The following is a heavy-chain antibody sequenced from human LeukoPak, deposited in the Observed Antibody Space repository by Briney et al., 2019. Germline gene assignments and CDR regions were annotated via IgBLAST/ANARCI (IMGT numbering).Heavy chain of an antibody. J-gene: IGHJ5*02. D-gene: IGHD6-13*01. V-gene: IGHV3-48*01. Sequence: GGSLRLSCAASGFTFSSYGMNWVRQAPGKGLEWVSYISSSGSIIYYADSVKGRFTISRDNAKNSLYLQMNSLRAEDTAVYYCARDSAAGPYNWFDPWGQGTLVTVSS. CDR2: ISSSGSII. CDR1: GFTFSSYG. CDR3: ARDSAAGPYNWFDP.